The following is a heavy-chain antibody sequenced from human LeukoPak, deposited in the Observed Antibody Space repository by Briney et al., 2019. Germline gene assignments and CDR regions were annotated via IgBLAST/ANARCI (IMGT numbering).Heavy chain of an antibody. V-gene: IGHV3-23*01. J-gene: IGHJ4*02. Sequence: GGSLRLSCAASGFTFSNYAMSWVRRAPGKGLECVSVISGSGGSTNYADSVKGRFTISRDNSKNTLYLQMKSLRAEDTATYYCAKGHSDYGTGFDLWGQGTLVTVSS. D-gene: IGHD4-17*01. CDR3: AKGHSDYGTGFDL. CDR2: ISGSGGST. CDR1: GFTFSNYA.